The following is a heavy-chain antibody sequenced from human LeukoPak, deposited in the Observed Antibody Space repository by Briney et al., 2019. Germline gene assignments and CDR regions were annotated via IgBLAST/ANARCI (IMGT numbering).Heavy chain of an antibody. J-gene: IGHJ4*02. V-gene: IGHV4-59*12. CDR3: AREGSSTSWLVY. CDR2: IYYSGST. Sequence: PSETLSLTCTVSGGSISSYYWSWIRQPPGKGLEWIGYIYYSGSTNYNPFLKSRVTKSVDTSKNQFSLKLSSVTAADTAVYYCAREGSSTSWLVYWGQGTLVTVSS. D-gene: IGHD2-2*01. CDR1: GGSISSYY.